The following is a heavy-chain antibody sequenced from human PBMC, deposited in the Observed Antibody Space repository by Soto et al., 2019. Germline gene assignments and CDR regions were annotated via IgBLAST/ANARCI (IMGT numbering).Heavy chain of an antibody. Sequence: GGSLRLSCAASGFTFSSYGMHWVRQAPGKGLEWVAVISYDGSNKYYADSVKGRFTISRDNSKNTLYLQMNSLRAEDTAVYYCANYYGSGSPIDYWGQGTLVTVSS. CDR3: ANYYGSGSPIDY. CDR1: GFTFSSYG. CDR2: ISYDGSNK. V-gene: IGHV3-30*18. J-gene: IGHJ4*02. D-gene: IGHD3-10*01.